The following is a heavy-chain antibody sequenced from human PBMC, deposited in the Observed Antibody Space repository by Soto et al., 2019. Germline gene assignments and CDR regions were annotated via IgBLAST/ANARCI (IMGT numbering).Heavy chain of an antibody. CDR3: ARGGGVVDPYYFDY. CDR1: GGSFSGYY. CDR2: INHSGST. V-gene: IGHV4-34*01. D-gene: IGHD2-15*01. J-gene: IGHJ4*02. Sequence: QVQLQQWGAGLLKPSETLSITCAVYGGSFSGYYWSWIRQPPGKGLEWIGEINHSGSTNYNPSLKRRVTISVDTSKNQFSLKLSSVTAADTAVYYCARGGGVVDPYYFDYWGQGTLVTVSS.